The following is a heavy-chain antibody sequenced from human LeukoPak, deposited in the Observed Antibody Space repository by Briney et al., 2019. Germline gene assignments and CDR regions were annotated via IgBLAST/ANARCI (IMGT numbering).Heavy chain of an antibody. D-gene: IGHD6-19*01. CDR3: ARDFGARGWLDY. V-gene: IGHV3-48*01. CDR1: GFTFSSYS. CDR2: ISSSSNTI. J-gene: IGHJ4*02. Sequence: GGSLTLSCAACGFTFSSYSMNWVRQAPGKGLEWVSYISSSSNTIYYADSVKGRFTISRDNAQNSLYLQMNSLRAEDTAVYYCARDFGARGWLDYWGQGTLVTVSS.